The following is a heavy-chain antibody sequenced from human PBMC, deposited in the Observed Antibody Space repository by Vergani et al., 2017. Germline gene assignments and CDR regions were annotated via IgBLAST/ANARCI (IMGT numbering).Heavy chain of an antibody. CDR2: ILPGNSDT. CDR3: ARRYCSSGICNLDY. V-gene: IGHV5-51*03. D-gene: IGHD2-15*01. Sequence: EVQLVQSGAEVNKPGESLKISCKGSGYTFTNYWVGWVRQMPGKGLEWMGIILPGNSDTRYSPSFQGQVTISADKYITTAYLQWSSLKASDTAMYYCARRYCSSGICNLDYWGQGTLVTVSS. J-gene: IGHJ4*02. CDR1: GYTFTNYW.